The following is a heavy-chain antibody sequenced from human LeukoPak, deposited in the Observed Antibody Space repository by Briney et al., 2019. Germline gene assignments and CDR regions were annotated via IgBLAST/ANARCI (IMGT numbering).Heavy chain of an antibody. V-gene: IGHV4-34*01. CDR3: ARAKRPSTYYYDSSGSAGHLDY. CDR2: INHSGST. D-gene: IGHD3-22*01. J-gene: IGHJ4*02. CDR1: GGSFSGYY. Sequence: PSETLSLTCAVYGGSFSGYYWSWIRQPPGKGLEWIGEINHSGSTNYNPSLKSRVTISVDTSKNQFSLKLSSVTAADTAVYYCARAKRPSTYYYDSSGSAGHLDYWGRGTLVTVSS.